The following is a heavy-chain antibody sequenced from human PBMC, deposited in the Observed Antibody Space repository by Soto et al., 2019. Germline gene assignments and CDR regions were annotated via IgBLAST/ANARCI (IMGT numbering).Heavy chain of an antibody. J-gene: IGHJ4*02. CDR2: ISSSSSYI. Sequence: GGSLRLSCAASGFTFSSYSMNWVRQAPGKGLEWVSSISSSSSYIYYADSVKGRFTISRDNAKNSLYLQMNSLRAEDTAVYYCARHYDSSGYQVFDYWGQGTLVTVSS. V-gene: IGHV3-21*01. D-gene: IGHD3-22*01. CDR1: GFTFSSYS. CDR3: ARHYDSSGYQVFDY.